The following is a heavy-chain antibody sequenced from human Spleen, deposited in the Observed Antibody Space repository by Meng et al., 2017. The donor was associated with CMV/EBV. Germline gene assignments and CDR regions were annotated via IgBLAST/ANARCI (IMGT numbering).Heavy chain of an antibody. CDR1: GFTFSSYW. CDR3: SRDRFTGKWGRDYYGMDV. Sequence: GESLKISCAASGFTFSSYWMSWVRQAPGKGLEWVANIKQDGSEKYYVDSVKGRFTISRDNAKNSLYLQMNSLRAEDTAVYYCSRDRFTGKWGRDYYGMDVWCQGTTVTVSS. V-gene: IGHV3-7*01. J-gene: IGHJ6*02. D-gene: IGHD3-16*02. CDR2: IKQDGSEK.